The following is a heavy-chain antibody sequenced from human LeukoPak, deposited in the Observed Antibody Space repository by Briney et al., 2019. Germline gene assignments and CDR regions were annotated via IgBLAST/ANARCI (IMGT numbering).Heavy chain of an antibody. D-gene: IGHD6-19*01. Sequence: PGGSLRLSCAASGFTFSGSTMNWVRQAPGKGLEWVSFISTSSSYIYYADSVRGRFTISRDNSKNTLYLQMNSLRAEDTAVYFCAKGSKAVLFTRDHYMDVWGKGTTVTISS. V-gene: IGHV3-21*01. CDR1: GFTFSGST. CDR2: ISTSSSYI. CDR3: AKGSKAVLFTRDHYMDV. J-gene: IGHJ6*03.